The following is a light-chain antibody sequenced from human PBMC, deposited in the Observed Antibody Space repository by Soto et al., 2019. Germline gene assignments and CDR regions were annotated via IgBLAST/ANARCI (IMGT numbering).Light chain of an antibody. CDR3: QQRHMWPIT. V-gene: IGKV3-11*01. J-gene: IGKJ5*01. Sequence: EVVLTQSPVTLSLSPGERSTLSCRASQSFRGLLAWYQQKPGQAPRLLLYAAYNRATGIPPRFSGSGSGTDFTLTISSLEPEDSAVYYCQQRHMWPITFGQGTRLEIK. CDR1: QSFRGL. CDR2: AAY.